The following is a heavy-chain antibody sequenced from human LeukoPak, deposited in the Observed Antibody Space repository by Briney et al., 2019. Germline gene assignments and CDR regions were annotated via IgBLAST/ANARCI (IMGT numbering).Heavy chain of an antibody. Sequence: GGSLRLSCAASGFTFSSYGMHWVRQAPGKGLEWVAVISYDGSNKYYADSVKGRFTISRDNSKNTLYLQTNSLRAEDTAVYYCAREQQLVPFDAFDIWGQGTMVTVSS. J-gene: IGHJ3*02. CDR3: AREQQLVPFDAFDI. V-gene: IGHV3-30*03. D-gene: IGHD6-13*01. CDR1: GFTFSSYG. CDR2: ISYDGSNK.